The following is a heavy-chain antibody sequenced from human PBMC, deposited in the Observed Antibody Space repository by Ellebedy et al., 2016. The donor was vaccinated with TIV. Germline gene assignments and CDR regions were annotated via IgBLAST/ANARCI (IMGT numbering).Heavy chain of an antibody. J-gene: IGHJ6*02. Sequence: SETLSLTCTVSGGSISSNSHFWGWIRQPPGKGLEWIGSIYYSGNTYYMPSLKSRLTISLDTSKNQFSLKLTSVTAADTAVYYCAREYYDILTGTGHGIDVWGQGTTVTVSS. V-gene: IGHV4-39*02. CDR1: GGSISSNSHF. CDR3: AREYYDILTGTGHGIDV. CDR2: IYYSGNT. D-gene: IGHD3-9*01.